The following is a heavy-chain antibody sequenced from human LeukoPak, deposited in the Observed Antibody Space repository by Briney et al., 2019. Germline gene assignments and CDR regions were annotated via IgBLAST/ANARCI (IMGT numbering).Heavy chain of an antibody. Sequence: TGGSLRLSCAASGLSFSIYFMNWVRQAPGKGLEWVSSISRTSEYIHYADSVRGRFAISRDNAKNSVYLQMNSLRAEDTAVYFCAGGGDFDYWGQGILVTVSA. CDR2: ISRTSEYI. V-gene: IGHV3-21*01. J-gene: IGHJ4*02. CDR3: AGGGDFDY. CDR1: GLSFSIYF. D-gene: IGHD3-16*01.